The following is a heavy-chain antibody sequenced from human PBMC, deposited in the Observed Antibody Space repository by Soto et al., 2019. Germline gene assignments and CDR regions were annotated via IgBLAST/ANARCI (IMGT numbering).Heavy chain of an antibody. V-gene: IGHV3-30*18. D-gene: IGHD1-1*01. CDR1: GFTFSSYG. CDR2: ISYDGSKK. J-gene: IGHJ6*03. CDR3: SKDEGGSNNYFHRYYYYRDF. Sequence: QVQLVESGGGVVQPGRSLSLSCAASGFTFSSYGMHWVRQAPGKGLQWVALISYDGSKKYYVDSVRGRFTIYRDNSKNTLYLHMNSLRAEDTAVYYCSKDEGGSNNYFHRYYYYRDFWGKGTTATVSS.